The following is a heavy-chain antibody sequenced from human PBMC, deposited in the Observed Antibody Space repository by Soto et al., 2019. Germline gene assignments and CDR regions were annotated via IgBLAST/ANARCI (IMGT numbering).Heavy chain of an antibody. CDR3: ARDYGHDCSGGNCYFYF. CDR1: GGTFSRYA. CDR2: IIPLFGTA. J-gene: IGHJ4*02. V-gene: IGHV1-69*13. Sequence: SVKVSCKASGGTFSRYAINWVRQAPGHGLEWMGGIIPLFGTAKYAQKFQGRVTITADESTSTAHMELRSLRSEDTAVYYCARDYGHDCSGGNCYFYFWGQGTLVTVSS. D-gene: IGHD2-15*01.